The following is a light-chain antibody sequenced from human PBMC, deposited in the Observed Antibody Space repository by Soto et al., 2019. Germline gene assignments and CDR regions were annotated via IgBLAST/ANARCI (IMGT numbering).Light chain of an antibody. Sequence: EIVLTQSPGLLSLSPGARATLSCSASHSVGSYLAWYQQRPGQAPRLLISDASNRATGIPARFSGSGSGADFSLTISSLEPEDSAVYYCQQRGNWPPTFGGGTKVEIK. V-gene: IGKV3-11*01. J-gene: IGKJ4*01. CDR2: DAS. CDR3: QQRGNWPPT. CDR1: HSVGSY.